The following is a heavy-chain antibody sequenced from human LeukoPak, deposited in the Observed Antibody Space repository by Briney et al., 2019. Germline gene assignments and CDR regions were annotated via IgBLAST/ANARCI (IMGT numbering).Heavy chain of an antibody. CDR2: ISYDGSNK. V-gene: IGHV3-30-3*01. CDR1: GFTFSSYA. D-gene: IGHD6-19*01. CDR3: ARDPDEQWLSRYYYYMDV. J-gene: IGHJ6*03. Sequence: PGGSLRLSCAASGFTFSSYAMHWVRQAPGKGLEWVAVISYDGSNKYYADSVKGRFTISRHNSKNTLYLQMNSLRAEDTAVYYCARDPDEQWLSRYYYYMDVWGKGTTVTVSS.